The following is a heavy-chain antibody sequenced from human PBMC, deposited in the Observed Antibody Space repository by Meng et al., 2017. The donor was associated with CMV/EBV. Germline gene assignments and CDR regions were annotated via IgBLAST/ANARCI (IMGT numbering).Heavy chain of an antibody. CDR3: AKDGGGVITIPGVANPTGGFDP. D-gene: IGHD3-3*01. V-gene: IGHV3-23*01. Sequence: GESLKISCAASGFTFSSYAMSWVRQAPGKGLEWVSAISGSGGSTYYADSVKGRFTISRDNSKNTLYLQMNSLRAEDTAVYYCAKDGGGVITIPGVANPTGGFDPWGQGTLVTVSS. CDR1: GFTFSSYA. CDR2: ISGSGGST. J-gene: IGHJ5*02.